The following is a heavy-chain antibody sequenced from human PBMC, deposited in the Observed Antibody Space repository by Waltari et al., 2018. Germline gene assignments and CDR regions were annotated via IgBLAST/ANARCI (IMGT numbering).Heavy chain of an antibody. V-gene: IGHV4-61*02. CDR3: ARGVVATIWSGSRYYYYYYMDV. Sequence: QVQLQESGPGLVKPSQTLSLTCTVSGGSISSGSYYWSWIRQPAGKGMEWIGRIYTSGSTNYNPSLKSRVTISVDTSKNQFSLKLSSVTAADTAVYYCARGVVATIWSGSRYYYYYYMDVWGKGTTVTVSS. CDR2: IYTSGST. J-gene: IGHJ6*03. CDR1: GGSISSGSYY. D-gene: IGHD5-12*01.